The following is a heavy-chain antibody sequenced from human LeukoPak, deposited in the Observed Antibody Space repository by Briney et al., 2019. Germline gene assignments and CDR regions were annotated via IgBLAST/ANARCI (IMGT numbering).Heavy chain of an antibody. CDR1: GFTFSSYW. Sequence: PGGSLRLSCAASGFTFSSYWMNWVRQAPGKGLEWVANIKQDGSEKYYVDSVKGRFTISRDNAKNSLYLQMNSLRAEDTAVYYCARDPEYYDFWSGYYNYYYYMDVWGKGATVTVSS. J-gene: IGHJ6*03. V-gene: IGHV3-7*01. D-gene: IGHD3-3*01. CDR2: IKQDGSEK. CDR3: ARDPEYYDFWSGYYNYYYYMDV.